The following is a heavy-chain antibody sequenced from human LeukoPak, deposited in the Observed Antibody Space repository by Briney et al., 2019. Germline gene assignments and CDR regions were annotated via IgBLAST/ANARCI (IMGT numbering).Heavy chain of an antibody. Sequence: SETLSLTCSVSGVSFNIYFWSWSRQSPGKGLEWIGYVYNTGTTYYNPSLKSRVTISVDTSKNQLSLNVISVTAADTAVYYCARGDSSSWYPFDYWGQGTLVTVSS. CDR2: VYNTGTT. CDR3: ARGDSSSWYPFDY. CDR1: GVSFNIYF. V-gene: IGHV4-59*01. D-gene: IGHD6-13*01. J-gene: IGHJ4*02.